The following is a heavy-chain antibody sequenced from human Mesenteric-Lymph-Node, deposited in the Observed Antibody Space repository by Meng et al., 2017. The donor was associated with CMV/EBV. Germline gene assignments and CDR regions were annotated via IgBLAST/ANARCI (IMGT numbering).Heavy chain of an antibody. J-gene: IGHJ1*01. CDR2: INHSGST. D-gene: IGHD3-10*01. CDR1: GDLFVGYY. V-gene: IGHV4-34*01. CDR3: AREITMPRYFQL. Sequence: TCAVYGDLFVGYYWTWIRQPPGKGLEWIGEINHSGSTIYNPSFKSRVTISVDTSERQFYLKLNSVTAADTAVYYCAREITMPRYFQLWGQGTLVTVSS.